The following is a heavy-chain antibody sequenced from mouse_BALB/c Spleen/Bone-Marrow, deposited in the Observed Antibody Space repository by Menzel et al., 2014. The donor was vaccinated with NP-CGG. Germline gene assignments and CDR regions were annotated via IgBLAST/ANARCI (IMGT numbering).Heavy chain of an antibody. CDR3: ARRDYGKHFDV. Sequence: EVQLVESGPRLVKPSQTLSLTCSVTGDSITSGYWNWIRKFPGNKLEYMGHISYSGSTYYNPSLKSRISITRDTSTNQYYLQLNSVNTEDTATYYCARRDYGKHFDVWGAGTTVTVSS. V-gene: IGHV3-8*02. CDR1: GDSITSGY. CDR2: ISYSGST. J-gene: IGHJ1*01. D-gene: IGHD2-1*01.